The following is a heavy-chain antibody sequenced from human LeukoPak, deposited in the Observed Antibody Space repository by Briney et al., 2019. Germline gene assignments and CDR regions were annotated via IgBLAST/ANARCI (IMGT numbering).Heavy chain of an antibody. CDR2: IYHSGDT. J-gene: IGHJ4*02. CDR1: GGSFSGYY. CDR3: ARPQRKGGRDNFDY. Sequence: SETLSLTCAVYGGSFSGYYLSWIRQPPGKGLEWIGEIYHSGDTNYNPSLKGRVAISVDTSKKQFSLKLSSVTAADTAVYYCARPQRKGGRDNFDYWGQGTLVTVSS. D-gene: IGHD1-1*01. V-gene: IGHV4-34*01.